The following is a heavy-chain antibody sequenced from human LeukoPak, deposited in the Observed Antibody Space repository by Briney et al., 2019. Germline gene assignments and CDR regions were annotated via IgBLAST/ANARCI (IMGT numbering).Heavy chain of an antibody. V-gene: IGHV3-30*02. Sequence: GGSLRLSCAASDFNFITYAMSWVRQAPGKGLGWVAFIRYDGSDKYYAESVKGRFTISRDNSKNTLYLQMNSLRTEDTAVYYCAKANRGSYYGLGDYFDYWGQGTLVTVSS. CDR3: AKANRGSYYGLGDYFDY. CDR2: IRYDGSDK. CDR1: DFNFITYA. J-gene: IGHJ4*02. D-gene: IGHD1-26*01.